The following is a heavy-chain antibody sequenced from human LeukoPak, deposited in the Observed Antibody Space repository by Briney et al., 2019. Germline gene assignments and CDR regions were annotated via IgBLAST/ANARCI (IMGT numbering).Heavy chain of an antibody. D-gene: IGHD3-22*01. CDR2: MYYSGST. J-gene: IGHJ5*02. Sequence: SQTLSLTCTVSGVSISSGDYYWSWIPQPPGQGLEWIAYMYYSGSTYYNPSLKSRVTMSADTSKNQLSLKLSSVTAADTAVYYCARTYYYDSRIDPWGQGILVTVSS. CDR1: GVSISSGDYY. CDR3: ARTYYYDSRIDP. V-gene: IGHV4-30-4*01.